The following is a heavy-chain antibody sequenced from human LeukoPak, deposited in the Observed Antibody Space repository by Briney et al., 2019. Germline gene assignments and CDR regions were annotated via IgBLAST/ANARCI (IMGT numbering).Heavy chain of an antibody. CDR1: GGSISSSSYY. J-gene: IGHJ5*02. Sequence: PSETLSLTCTVSGGSISSSSYYWGWIRQPPGKGLEWIGSIYYSGSTYYSPSLKSRVTISVDTSKNQFSLKLSSVTAADTAVYYCARRGVVTGYNWFDPWGQGTLVADSS. CDR3: ARRGVVTGYNWFDP. D-gene: IGHD2-15*01. V-gene: IGHV4-39*01. CDR2: IYYSGST.